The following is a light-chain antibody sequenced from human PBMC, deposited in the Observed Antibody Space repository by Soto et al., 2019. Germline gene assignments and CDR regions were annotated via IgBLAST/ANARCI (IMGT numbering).Light chain of an antibody. CDR2: YAS. Sequence: EIVMTQSPATLSVSPGERATLSCRASQSVSSNLAWYQQKPGQAPRLLIYYASTGTTDIPDRFSGSGSGTEFTLTISSLQSEDFAVYYCQQYNNWPYTFGQGTKVDIK. V-gene: IGKV3-15*01. J-gene: IGKJ2*01. CDR1: QSVSSN. CDR3: QQYNNWPYT.